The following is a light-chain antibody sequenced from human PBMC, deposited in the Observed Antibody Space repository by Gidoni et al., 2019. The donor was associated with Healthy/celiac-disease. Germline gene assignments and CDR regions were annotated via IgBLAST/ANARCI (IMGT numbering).Light chain of an antibody. CDR1: QSVSSN. J-gene: IGKJ1*01. Sequence: EIVMTQSPAPRSVSPGERATLSCRASQSVSSNLDWYQQKPGQAPRLLIEGASTRATGIPARFSGSGSGTEFTLTISSLQSEDFAVYYCQQYNNWPTWTFGQGTKVEIK. CDR3: QQYNNWPTWT. CDR2: GAS. V-gene: IGKV3-15*01.